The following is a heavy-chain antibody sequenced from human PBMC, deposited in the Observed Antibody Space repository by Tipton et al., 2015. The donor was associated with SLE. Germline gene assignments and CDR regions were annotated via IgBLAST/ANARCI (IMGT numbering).Heavy chain of an antibody. V-gene: IGHV4-38-2*02. CDR2: IHHSGET. D-gene: IGHD6-6*01. CDR3: AKYSSSSDY. CDR1: GVSISSGYY. J-gene: IGHJ4*02. Sequence: TLSLTCTVSGVSISSGYYWGWIRQPPGKGLEWIGNIHHSGETFYNPTLKSRVTFSVDTSKNQFSLKVTSVTAADTAVYYCAKYSSSSDYWGQGTLVTVSS.